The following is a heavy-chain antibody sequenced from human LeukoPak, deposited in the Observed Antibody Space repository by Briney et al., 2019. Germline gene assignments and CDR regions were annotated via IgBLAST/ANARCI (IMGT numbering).Heavy chain of an antibody. CDR1: GFTFSSYA. CDR2: ISGSGGST. V-gene: IGHV3-23*01. D-gene: IGHD6-19*01. J-gene: IGHJ6*02. Sequence: PGGSLRLSCAASGFTFSSYAMSWVRQAPGKGLEWVSAISGSGGSTYYADSVKGRFTISGDNSKNTLYLQMSSLRAEDTAVYYCAKSDSGWTYYYYGMDVWGQGTTVTVSS. CDR3: AKSDSGWTYYYYGMDV.